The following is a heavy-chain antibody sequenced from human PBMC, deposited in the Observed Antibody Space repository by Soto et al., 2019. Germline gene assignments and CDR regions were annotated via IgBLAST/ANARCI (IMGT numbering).Heavy chain of an antibody. D-gene: IGHD1-1*01. CDR3: ARDRGGTTYYYGMDV. CDR2: IYSGGST. V-gene: IGHV3-53*01. CDR1: GVTVSSNY. J-gene: IGHJ6*02. Sequence: PGGSLRLSCAASGVTVSSNYMSWVRQAPGKGLEWVSVIYSGGSTYYADSVRGRFTISRDNSKNTLYLQMNSLRAEDTAVYYCARDRGGTTYYYGMDVWGQGTTVTVSS.